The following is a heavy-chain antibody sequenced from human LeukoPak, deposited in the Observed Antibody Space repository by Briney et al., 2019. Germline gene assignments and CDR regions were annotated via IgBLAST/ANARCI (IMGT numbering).Heavy chain of an antibody. V-gene: IGHV4-59*08. CDR1: GGSISSYY. D-gene: IGHD3-10*01. Sequence: SETLSLTCTVSGGSISSYYWSWIRQPPGKGLEWIGYIYYSGSTNYNPSLKSRVTISVDTSKNQFSLKLSSVTAADTAVYYCAGRGVTWFDPRGQGTLVTVSS. CDR3: AGRGVTWFDP. CDR2: IYYSGST. J-gene: IGHJ5*02.